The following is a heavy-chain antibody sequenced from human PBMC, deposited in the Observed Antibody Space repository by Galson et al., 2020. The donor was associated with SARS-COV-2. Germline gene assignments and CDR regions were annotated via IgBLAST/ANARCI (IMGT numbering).Heavy chain of an antibody. V-gene: IGHV4-59*12. J-gene: IGHJ5*02. CDR2: IYYSGST. CDR1: GGSNSSYY. Sequence: ETSETLSLTCTVSGGSNSSYYWSWIRQPPGKGLEWIGYIYYSGSTNYNPSLKSRVTISVDTSKNQFSLKLSSVTAADTAVYYCARDGSGMLDPWGQGTLVTVSS. D-gene: IGHD3-10*01. CDR3: ARDGSGMLDP.